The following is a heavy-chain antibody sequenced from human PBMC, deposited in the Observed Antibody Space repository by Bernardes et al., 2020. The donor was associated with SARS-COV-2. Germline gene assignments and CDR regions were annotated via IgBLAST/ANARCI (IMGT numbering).Heavy chain of an antibody. Sequence: GESRKISCKGSGYSFTSYWIGWVRQMPGKGLEWMGIIYPGDSDTRYSPSFQGQVTISADKSISTAYLQWSSLKASDTAMYYCARQYYDFWSGYYDAFDIWGQGTMVTVSS. V-gene: IGHV5-51*01. J-gene: IGHJ3*02. CDR3: ARQYYDFWSGYYDAFDI. CDR1: GYSFTSYW. D-gene: IGHD3-3*01. CDR2: IYPGDSDT.